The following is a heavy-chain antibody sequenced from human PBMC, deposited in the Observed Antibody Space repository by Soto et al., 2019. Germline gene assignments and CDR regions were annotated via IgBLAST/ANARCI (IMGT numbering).Heavy chain of an antibody. J-gene: IGHJ3*02. CDR3: ARRPYSYGSDAFDI. CDR1: GGSISSSSYY. CDR2: IYYSGST. V-gene: IGHV4-39*01. Sequence: QLQLQESGPGLVKPSETLSLTCTVSGGSISSSSYYWGWIRQPPGKGLEWIGSIYYSGSTYYTPSLKSRVTISVDTSKNQFSLKLSSVTAADTAVYYCARRPYSYGSDAFDIWGQGTMVTVSS. D-gene: IGHD5-18*01.